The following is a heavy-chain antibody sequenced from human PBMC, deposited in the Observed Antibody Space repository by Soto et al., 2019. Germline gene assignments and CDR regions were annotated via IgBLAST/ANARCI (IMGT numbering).Heavy chain of an antibody. J-gene: IGHJ4*02. V-gene: IGHV4-34*01. CDR1: GGSFSGYY. CDR3: ARDKITGLFDY. Sequence: QVQLQQWGAGLLKPSETLSLTCAVYGGSFSGYYWTWIRQPPGTGLEWIGEINHSGSTNYNPSLNSRVTIVVDTSKNQFSLKLTSVTAADTAVYYCARDKITGLFDYWGQGTLVTVSS. CDR2: INHSGST. D-gene: IGHD2-8*02.